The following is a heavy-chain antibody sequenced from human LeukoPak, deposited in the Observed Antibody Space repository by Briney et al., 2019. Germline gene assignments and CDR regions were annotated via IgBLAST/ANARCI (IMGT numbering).Heavy chain of an antibody. CDR2: ISSTGST. Sequence: GGSLRLSCSASGFTLKDTAMCWVRQAPGKGLDWVSTISSTGSTYDVESVKGRFTISRDTLKNTLYLQMNSLRADDTAIYYCAKIQYRSGGGAIDSWGQGTVVSVSS. CDR1: GFTLKDTA. CDR3: AKIQYRSGGGAIDS. V-gene: IGHV3-23*01. J-gene: IGHJ4*02. D-gene: IGHD2-15*01.